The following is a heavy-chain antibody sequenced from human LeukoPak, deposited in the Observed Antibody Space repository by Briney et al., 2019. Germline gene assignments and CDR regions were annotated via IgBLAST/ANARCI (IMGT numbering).Heavy chain of an antibody. V-gene: IGHV3-23*01. J-gene: IGHJ4*02. CDR2: ISGSGGST. CDR3: ASASDYGDYID. CDR1: GFTFSSYA. D-gene: IGHD4-17*01. Sequence: GGSLRLSCAASGFTFSSYAMSWVRQAPGKGLEWVSAISGSGGSTYYADSVKGRFTISRDNSKNTLYLQMNSLRAEDTAVYYCASASDYGDYIDWGQGTLVTVSS.